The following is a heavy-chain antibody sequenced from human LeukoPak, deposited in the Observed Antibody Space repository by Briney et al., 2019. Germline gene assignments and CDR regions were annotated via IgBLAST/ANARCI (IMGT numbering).Heavy chain of an antibody. J-gene: IGHJ3*02. CDR3: ARDFDRGAFDI. CDR2: INSDGSST. Sequence: GGSLRLSCAASGFTFSSYWMHWVRQAPGRGLVWVSRINSDGSSTSYADSVKGRFTISRDNAKNTLYLQMNSLRAEDTAVYYCARDFDRGAFDIWGQGTMVTVSS. V-gene: IGHV3-74*01. D-gene: IGHD3-22*01. CDR1: GFTFSSYW.